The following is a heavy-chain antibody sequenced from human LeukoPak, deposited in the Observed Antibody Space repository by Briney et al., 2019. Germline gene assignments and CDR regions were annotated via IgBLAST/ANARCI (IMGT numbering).Heavy chain of an antibody. Sequence: GRSLRLSCVASGFTFETYHMNWVRQTPGKGLEWLSGITSGASVIYYADSVKGRFTISRDDAINSVFLQMSGLTVDDTAVYYCARKRLEDVGDDTSFGGTPFDSWGQGTLVIVSS. CDR2: ITSGASVI. V-gene: IGHV3-48*03. J-gene: IGHJ4*02. D-gene: IGHD3-16*01. CDR3: ARKRLEDVGDDTSFGGTPFDS. CDR1: GFTFETYH.